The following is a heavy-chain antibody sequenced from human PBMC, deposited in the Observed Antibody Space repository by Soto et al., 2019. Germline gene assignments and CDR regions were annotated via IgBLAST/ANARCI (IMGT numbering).Heavy chain of an antibody. CDR1: GFTFSSYW. CDR2: INSDGSST. CDR3: ARDPLYGGLDY. Sequence: EVQLVESGGSLVQPGGSLRLSCAASGFTFSSYWMHWVRQAPGKGLVWVSGINSDGSSTSYADSVKGRFTISRDSAKNTLYLQMNSLRAEDTAVYYCARDPLYGGLDYWGQGTLVTVSS. J-gene: IGHJ4*02. D-gene: IGHD4-17*01. V-gene: IGHV3-74*01.